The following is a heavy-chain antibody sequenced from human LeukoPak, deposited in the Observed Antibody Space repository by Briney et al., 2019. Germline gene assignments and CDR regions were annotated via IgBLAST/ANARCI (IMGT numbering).Heavy chain of an antibody. CDR3: ARRGNFGRSFDY. CDR2: IYYSGNT. Sequence: SETLSLTCTVSGGSISSSNYYWGWIRQPPGKELEWIGRIYYSGNTYYNPSLKSRVNISVDTAKNQLALKLSSVTAADTVVYYCARRGNFGRSFDYWGEGTLVTVSS. CDR1: GGSISSSNYY. D-gene: IGHD4-23*01. J-gene: IGHJ4*02. V-gene: IGHV4-39*01.